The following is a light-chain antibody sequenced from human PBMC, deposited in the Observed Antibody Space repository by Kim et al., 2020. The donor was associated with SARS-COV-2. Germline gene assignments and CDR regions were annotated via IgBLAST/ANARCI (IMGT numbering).Light chain of an antibody. J-gene: IGKJ2*01. CDR2: GAS. CDR3: QQYNKGYT. Sequence: RPVSAGGSATLSCWGSKSVSSNLGWYQQKPGQAPRHLIYGASARATGIPARFSGSGSGTEFTLTISSLQSEDFAVYYCQQYNKGYTFGQGTKLEI. CDR1: KSVSSN. V-gene: IGKV3-15*01.